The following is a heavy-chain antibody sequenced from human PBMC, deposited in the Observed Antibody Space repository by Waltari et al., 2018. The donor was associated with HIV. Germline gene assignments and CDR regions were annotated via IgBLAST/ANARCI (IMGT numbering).Heavy chain of an antibody. J-gene: IGHJ4*01. Sequence: QTLLLQSASQVKTPGASVTLPCTVSGYRFTTHLLYWLRQAPGQGFEWLGRINPDSGDTTYSQTFKTRVTMTRDTSSASTYMELTRLTSADTAIYFCAQGEDISLTHLPPGFRLEFWGHGTLVTVSS. V-gene: IGHV1-2*06. CDR2: INPDSGDT. CDR3: AQGEDISLTHLPPGFRLEF. D-gene: IGHD5-12*01. CDR1: GYRFTTHL.